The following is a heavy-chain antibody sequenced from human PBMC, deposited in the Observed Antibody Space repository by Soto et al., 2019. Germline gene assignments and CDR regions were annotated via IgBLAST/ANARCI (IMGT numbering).Heavy chain of an antibody. V-gene: IGHV3-23*01. CDR3: AKRGYCSGGSCYSGSPTPFDY. CDR2: ISGSGGST. Sequence: GGSLRLSCAASGFTFSSYAMSWVRQAPGKGLEWVSAISGSGGSTYYADSVKGRFTISRDNSKNTLYLQMNSLRAEDTAVYYCAKRGYCSGGSCYSGSPTPFDYWGQVTLVTVSS. D-gene: IGHD2-15*01. J-gene: IGHJ4*02. CDR1: GFTFSSYA.